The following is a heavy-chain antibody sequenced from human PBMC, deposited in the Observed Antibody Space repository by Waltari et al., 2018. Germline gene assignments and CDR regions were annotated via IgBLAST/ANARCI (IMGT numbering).Heavy chain of an antibody. CDR3: VKELAH. V-gene: IGHV4-39*07. CDR2: IYYSGST. Sequence: QLQLQESGPGLVKPSETLSLTCTVSGGSISSSSYFWGWIRQPPGKGLAWIGSIYYSGSTYDNPSLKSRVTISVDTSKNQFSLKLSSVTAADTAVYYCVKELAHWGQGTLVTVSS. J-gene: IGHJ1*01. CDR1: GGSISSSSYF. D-gene: IGHD1-26*01.